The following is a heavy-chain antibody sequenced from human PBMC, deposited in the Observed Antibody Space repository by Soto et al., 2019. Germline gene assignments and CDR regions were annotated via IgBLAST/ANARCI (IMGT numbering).Heavy chain of an antibody. J-gene: IGHJ5*02. Sequence: QVQLQQWGAGLLKPSETLSLTCAVYGGSFSGYYWCWIRQPPGKGLEWIGEINHSGRTNYNTSLKSRVTIPVDTSKNQFALKLSSVTAADTAVYYCAMDHGLVTPLGWFDPWGQGTLVTVSS. CDR3: AMDHGLVTPLGWFDP. CDR1: GGSFSGYY. D-gene: IGHD6-19*01. V-gene: IGHV4-34*01. CDR2: INHSGRT.